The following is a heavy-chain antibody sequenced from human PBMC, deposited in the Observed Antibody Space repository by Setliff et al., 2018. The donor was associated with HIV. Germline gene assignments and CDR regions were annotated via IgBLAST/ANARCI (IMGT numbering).Heavy chain of an antibody. CDR2: IHVSGTT. CDR1: GGSISSGSDY. CDR3: ARDVMEWFGNYFDN. Sequence: SETLSLTCTVSGGSISSGSDYWSWIRQPAGKGLEWIGQIHVSGTTNYNPSLKSRVTISIDTSKHQFSLQLTSATAADTAVYFCARDVMEWFGNYFDNWGQGALVTVSS. J-gene: IGHJ4*02. V-gene: IGHV4-61*09. D-gene: IGHD3-3*01.